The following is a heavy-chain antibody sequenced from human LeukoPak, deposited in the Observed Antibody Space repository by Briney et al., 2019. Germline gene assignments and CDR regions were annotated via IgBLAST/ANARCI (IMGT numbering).Heavy chain of an antibody. Sequence: PSETLSLTCTVSGGSVSSGNYYWSWIRQPPGKGLEWIGYIFYGGSTNYNPSLKSRVTISVDTSKNQFSLKLSSVTAADTAVYYCARADNGDYVWGQGTLVSVSS. CDR3: ARADNGDYV. CDR1: GGSVSSGNYY. J-gene: IGHJ4*02. D-gene: IGHD4-17*01. CDR2: IFYGGST. V-gene: IGHV4-61*01.